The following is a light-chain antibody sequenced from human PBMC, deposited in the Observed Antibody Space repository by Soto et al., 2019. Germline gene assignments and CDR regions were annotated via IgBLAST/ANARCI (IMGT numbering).Light chain of an antibody. CDR3: SSYTSSSTLV. CDR2: DVS. Sequence: LTQPASVSGSPGQSITISCTGTSSDVGGYNYVSWYQQHPGKAPKLMIYDVSNRPSGVSNRLSGSKSGNTASLTISGLQAEDEADYYCSSYTSSSTLVFGTGTKVTV. CDR1: SSDVGGYNY. V-gene: IGLV2-14*01. J-gene: IGLJ1*01.